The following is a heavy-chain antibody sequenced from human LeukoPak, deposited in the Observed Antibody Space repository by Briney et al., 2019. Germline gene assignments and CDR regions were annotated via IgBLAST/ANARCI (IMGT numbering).Heavy chain of an antibody. CDR2: IFHTGRT. CDR3: ARANFDTLTGWGHFDS. J-gene: IGHJ4*02. Sequence: SETLSLTCVVSGGSISDTNYWSWVRQSPGKGLEWIGEIFHTGRTNSNPSLKSRATLSVDKSQNQFSLKMNSVTAADTAMYYCARANFDTLTGWGHFDSWGQGTLVTVSS. D-gene: IGHD3-9*01. CDR1: GGSISDTNY. V-gene: IGHV4-4*02.